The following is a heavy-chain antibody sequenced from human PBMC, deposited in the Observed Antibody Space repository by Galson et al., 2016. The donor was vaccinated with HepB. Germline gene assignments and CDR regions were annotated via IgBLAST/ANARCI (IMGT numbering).Heavy chain of an antibody. CDR1: GDSFGSYW. CDR3: ARSLTGSYDFWGAIYNYYAMDV. CDR2: IYPGDSDI. J-gene: IGHJ6*02. Sequence: QSGAEVKKPGESLKISCRGSGDSFGSYWIGWVRQMPGKGLEWVGLIYPGDSDIRYRPPFQGQVTISVDKSISTAYLQWSSLTASDTAIYYCARSLTGSYDFWGAIYNYYAMDVWGQGTTVIVS. V-gene: IGHV5-51*01. D-gene: IGHD3-3*01.